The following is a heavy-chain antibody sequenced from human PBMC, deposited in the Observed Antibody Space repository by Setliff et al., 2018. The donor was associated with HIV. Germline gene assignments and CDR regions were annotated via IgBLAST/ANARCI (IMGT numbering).Heavy chain of an antibody. Sequence: VKVACKASGYTFNNYGISWVRQAPGQGLEWKGWINTHSGYTNYAQNVQGRVTVTMDTSTSTAYMELRSLKSDHTAVYYCARGKTWLRFLDYWGQGTLVTVSS. D-gene: IGHD5-12*01. CDR3: ARGKTWLRFLDY. CDR2: INTHSGYT. CDR1: GYTFNNYG. V-gene: IGHV1-18*01. J-gene: IGHJ4*02.